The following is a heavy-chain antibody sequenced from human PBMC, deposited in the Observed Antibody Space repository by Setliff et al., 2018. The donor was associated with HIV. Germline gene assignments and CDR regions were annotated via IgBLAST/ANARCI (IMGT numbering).Heavy chain of an antibody. CDR3: ARQTVTVGIPGYFDS. V-gene: IGHV1-3*01. CDR1: GYSFTGHF. CDR2: INAGYGNT. J-gene: IGHJ4*02. D-gene: IGHD6-13*01. Sequence: ASVKVSCKTSGYSFTGHFLHWVRQAPGQSLEWMGWINAGYGNTKYSQRFQGRLIISADPSTNTAYMELSSLRSEDTAVYYCARQTVTVGIPGYFDSWGQGTLVTVSS.